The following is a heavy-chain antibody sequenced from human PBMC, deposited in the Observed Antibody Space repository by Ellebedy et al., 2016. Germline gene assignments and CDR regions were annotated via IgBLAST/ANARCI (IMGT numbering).Heavy chain of an antibody. CDR2: ISGGGDIT. CDR1: GFTFRNFF. CDR3: YYGHYSGS. Sequence: GGSLRLSXVASGFTFRNFFMSWVRQAPGGGLEWISTISGGGDITVSADSVKGRFTISRDNSRYTLYLQMDSLRAADTAVYYCYYGHYSGSWGQGTLVTVSS. J-gene: IGHJ4*02. D-gene: IGHD4-17*01. V-gene: IGHV3-23*01.